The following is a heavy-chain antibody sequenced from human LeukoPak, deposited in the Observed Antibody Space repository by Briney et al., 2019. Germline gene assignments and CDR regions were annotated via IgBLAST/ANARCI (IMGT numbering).Heavy chain of an antibody. V-gene: IGHV4-59*01. CDR1: GGSLSSYY. CDR3: ARDLRYFDWPSAFDI. D-gene: IGHD3-9*01. CDR2: IYYSGST. Sequence: PSETLSLTCTVSGGSLSSYYWSWIRQPPGKGLEWIGYIYYSGSTNYNPSLKSRVTISVDTSKNQFSLKLSSVTAADTAVYYCARDLRYFDWPSAFDIWGQGTMVTVSS. J-gene: IGHJ3*02.